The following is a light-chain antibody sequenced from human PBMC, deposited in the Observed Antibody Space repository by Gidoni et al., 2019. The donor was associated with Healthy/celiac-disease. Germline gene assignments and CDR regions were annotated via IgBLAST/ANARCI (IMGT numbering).Light chain of an antibody. J-gene: IGKJ2*04. CDR2: DAS. Sequence: LQLHQSPSSLSASVGDRVTITCRASQGISSALAWYQQKPGKAPKLLIYDASSLESGVPSRFSGSGSGTDFTLTISSLQPEDFATYYCQQFNSYPCSFGQGTKLEIK. CDR1: QGISSA. CDR3: QQFNSYPCS. V-gene: IGKV1-13*02.